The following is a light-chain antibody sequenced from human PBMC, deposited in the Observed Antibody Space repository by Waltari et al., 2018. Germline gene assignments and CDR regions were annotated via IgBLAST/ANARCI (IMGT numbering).Light chain of an antibody. Sequence: DIQMTQSPSTLSAPVGDRVTITCRASHSISTWLAWYQQKPGKAPKLLIYEASSLEKGVPSRFSSSGSGTEFTLTISSLQPDDFATYYCQQFNTYPIPFGRGTKVDIK. CDR3: QQFNTYPIP. V-gene: IGKV1-5*03. CDR1: HSISTW. J-gene: IGKJ3*01. CDR2: EAS.